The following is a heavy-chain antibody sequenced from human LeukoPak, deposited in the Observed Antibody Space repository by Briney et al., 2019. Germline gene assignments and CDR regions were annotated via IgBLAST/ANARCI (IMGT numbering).Heavy chain of an antibody. CDR1: GFTFSDYY. Sequence: PGGSLRLSCAASGFTFSDYYMSWIRQAPGKGLEWVSYISSSGSTIYYADSVKDRFTISRDNAKNSLYLQMNSLRAEDTAVYYCARDARSPTYYDFWSGYLFDYWGQGTLVTVSS. J-gene: IGHJ4*02. D-gene: IGHD3-3*01. CDR3: ARDARSPTYYDFWSGYLFDY. V-gene: IGHV3-11*01. CDR2: ISSSGSTI.